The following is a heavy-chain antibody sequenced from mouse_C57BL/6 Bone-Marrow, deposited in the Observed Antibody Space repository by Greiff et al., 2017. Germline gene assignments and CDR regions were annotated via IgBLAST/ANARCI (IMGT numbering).Heavy chain of an antibody. CDR3: AGTTVVERSWFAY. CDR2: ILPGSGST. Sequence: QVQLQQSGAELMKPGASVKLSCKATGYTFTGYWIAWVKQRPGHGLEWIGEILPGSGSTNYNEKFKGKATFTADTSSTTAYMQISSLTTEDSAIYYCAGTTVVERSWFAYWGQGTLVTVSA. CDR1: GYTFTGYW. V-gene: IGHV1-9*01. J-gene: IGHJ3*01. D-gene: IGHD1-1*01.